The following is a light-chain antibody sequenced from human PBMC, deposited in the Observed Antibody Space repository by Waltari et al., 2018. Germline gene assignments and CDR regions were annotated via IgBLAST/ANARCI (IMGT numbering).Light chain of an antibody. CDR2: GKN. V-gene: IGLV3-19*01. J-gene: IGLJ3*02. Sequence: SSELTQDPAVSVALGQTVRITCQGDSIRSYSASWYQQKPGQAPVLVIYGKNNRHSGIPDRFSGSSSGNTASLAITGAQAEDEAEYYCNSRDSRGKHWVFGGGTKLTVL. CDR1: SIRSYS. CDR3: NSRDSRGKHWV.